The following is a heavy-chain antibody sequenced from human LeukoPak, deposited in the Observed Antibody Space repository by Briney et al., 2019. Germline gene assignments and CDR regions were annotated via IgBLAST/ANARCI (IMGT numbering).Heavy chain of an antibody. D-gene: IGHD3-3*01. V-gene: IGHV1-24*01. CDR1: GYTLTELS. CDR2: FDPEDGET. J-gene: IGHJ4*02. Sequence: ASVKVSCKVSGYTLTELSMHWVRQAPGKGLEWMGGFDPEDGETIYAQKFQGRVTITTDESTSTAYMELSSLRSEDTAVYYCARGVGGTIFGVVIPYFDYWGQGTLVTVSS. CDR3: ARGVGGTIFGVVIPYFDY.